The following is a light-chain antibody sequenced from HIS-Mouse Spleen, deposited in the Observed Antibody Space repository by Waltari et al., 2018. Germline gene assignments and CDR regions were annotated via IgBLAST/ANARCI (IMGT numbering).Light chain of an antibody. V-gene: IGLV2-14*01. CDR2: EVS. J-gene: IGLJ2*01. CDR3: SSYTSSSTLE. CDR1: SSDVGAYHY. Sequence: QSALTQPASVSGSPGQSITISCTGTSSDVGAYHYVSWYQQHPGKAPKLMIYEVSNRPSGVSNRFSGSKSGNTASLTISGLQAEDEADYYCSSYTSSSTLEIGGGTKLTVL.